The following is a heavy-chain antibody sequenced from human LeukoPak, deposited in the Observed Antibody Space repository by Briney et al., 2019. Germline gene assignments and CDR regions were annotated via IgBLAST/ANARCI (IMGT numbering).Heavy chain of an antibody. V-gene: IGHV4-59*12. D-gene: IGHD2-21*02. J-gene: IGHJ4*02. CDR1: GGSISSYY. CDR2: IYYSGST. Sequence: SETLSLTCTVSGGSISSYYWSWIRQPPGKGLEWIGYIYYSGSTNYNPSLKSQVTISVDTSKNQFSLKLSSVTAADTAVYYCARDRVTELDYWGQGTLVTVSS. CDR3: ARDRVTELDY.